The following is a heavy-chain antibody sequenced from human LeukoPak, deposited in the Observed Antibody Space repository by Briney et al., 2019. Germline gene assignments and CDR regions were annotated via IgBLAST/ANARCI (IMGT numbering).Heavy chain of an antibody. V-gene: IGHV1-18*04. CDR1: GYTFTSYG. CDR2: ISAYNGNT. D-gene: IGHD6-19*01. J-gene: IGHJ4*02. Sequence: ASVKVSCKASGYTFTSYGIIWVRQAPGQGLEWMGWISAYNGNTNYAQKLQGRVTMTTDTSTSTAYMELRSLRSDDTAVYYCARDRAAAVAGTNFDYWGQGTLVTVSS. CDR3: ARDRAAAVAGTNFDY.